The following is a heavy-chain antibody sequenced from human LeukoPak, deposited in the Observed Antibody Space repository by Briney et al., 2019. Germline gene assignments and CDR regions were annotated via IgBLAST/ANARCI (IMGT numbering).Heavy chain of an antibody. CDR3: AKDRTRAGYYYGSGSSSGFDP. V-gene: IGHV3-23*01. Sequence: PGGSLRLSCAAAGFTFTNYAMSWVRQAPGKGLEWVSAISGSGGVTYYADSVKGRFTISRDNSKKKLYLQMNSLRAEDTAVYYCAKDRTRAGYYYGSGSSSGFDPWGQGTLVTVSS. J-gene: IGHJ5*02. D-gene: IGHD3-10*01. CDR1: GFTFTNYA. CDR2: ISGSGGVT.